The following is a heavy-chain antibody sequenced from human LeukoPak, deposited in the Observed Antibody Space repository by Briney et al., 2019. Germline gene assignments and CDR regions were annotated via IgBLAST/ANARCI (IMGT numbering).Heavy chain of an antibody. CDR3: ARRAGAYSHPYDY. CDR2: ISSSGSTI. V-gene: IGHV3-48*03. J-gene: IGHJ4*02. CDR1: GFTFSSYE. D-gene: IGHD4/OR15-4a*01. Sequence: PGGSLRPSCAASGFTFSSYEMNWVRQAPGKGLEWVSYISSSGSTIYYADSVEGRFTISRDNAKNSLYLQMNSLRAEDTAVYYCARRAGAYSHPYDYWGQGTLVTVSS.